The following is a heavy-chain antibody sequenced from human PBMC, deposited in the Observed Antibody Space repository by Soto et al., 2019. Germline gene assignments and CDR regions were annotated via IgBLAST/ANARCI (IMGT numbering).Heavy chain of an antibody. V-gene: IGHV1-3*01. D-gene: IGHD6-25*01. Sequence: QVQLVQSGAEVKKPGASVKVSCKASGYTFTSYAIHWVRQAPGQRLEWMGGINGGNGDTKYSEEFQGRVTITRDTSASTAYMELSTLRPEDTAVYYCAAAYSSGWAFDNWGQGTLVTVSS. CDR1: GYTFTSYA. J-gene: IGHJ4*02. CDR3: AAAYSSGWAFDN. CDR2: INGGNGDT.